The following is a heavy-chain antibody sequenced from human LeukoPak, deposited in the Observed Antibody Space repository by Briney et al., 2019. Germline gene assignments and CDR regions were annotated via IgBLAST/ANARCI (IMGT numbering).Heavy chain of an antibody. V-gene: IGHV3-23*01. D-gene: IGHD6-6*01. Sequence: PGGSQRLSCAASGFTFSSYAMSWVRQVPGKGLEWVSVISGSGDNTYYADSVKGRFTISRDNSKNMLYLQMNSLRAEDTAVYYCAKWKYSNSGIDDYWGQGTLVTVSS. CDR1: GFTFSSYA. CDR3: AKWKYSNSGIDDY. J-gene: IGHJ4*02. CDR2: ISGSGDNT.